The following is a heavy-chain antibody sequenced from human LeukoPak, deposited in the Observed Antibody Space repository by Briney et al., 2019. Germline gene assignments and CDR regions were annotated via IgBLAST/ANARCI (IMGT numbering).Heavy chain of an antibody. CDR1: GFTFRGYA. Sequence: PGGSLRLSCEASGFTFRGYAMSWVRQAPGKGLEWVSAITNSAVSTYYADSVRGRFTISRDNSKNTLYLQMNNPRAEDTAVYYCAKIGVIGLWYFDLWGRGTLATVSS. CDR2: ITNSAVST. CDR3: AKIGVIGLWYFDL. V-gene: IGHV3-23*01. J-gene: IGHJ2*01. D-gene: IGHD3-10*01.